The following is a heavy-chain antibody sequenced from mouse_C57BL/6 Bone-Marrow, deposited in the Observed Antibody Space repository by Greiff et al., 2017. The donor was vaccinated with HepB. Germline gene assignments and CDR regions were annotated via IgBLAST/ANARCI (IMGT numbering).Heavy chain of an antibody. D-gene: IGHD6-1*01. J-gene: IGHJ3*01. CDR3: ARDRLSLFAY. V-gene: IGHV5-4*01. CDR1: GFTFSSYA. CDR2: ISDGGSYT. Sequence: EVKLMESGGGLVKPGGSLKLSCAASGFTFSSYAMSWVRQTPEKRLEWVATISDGGSYTYYPDNVKGRFTISRDKAKNNLYLQMSHLKSEDTAMYYCARDRLSLFAYWGQGTLVTVSA.